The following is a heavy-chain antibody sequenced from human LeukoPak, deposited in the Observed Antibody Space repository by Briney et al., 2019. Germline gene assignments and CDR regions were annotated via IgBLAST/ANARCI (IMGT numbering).Heavy chain of an antibody. J-gene: IGHJ4*02. V-gene: IGHV3-30*18. CDR1: GFTFSTYG. Sequence: PRGSLRLSCAASGFTFSTYGMHWVRQAPGKGLEWVAVVSYDGSKYYADSVKGRFTISRDNSKNTLYLQMSSLRAEDTAVYYCAKDLNRGLPDYWGQGTLVTVSS. CDR3: AKDLNRGLPDY. CDR2: VSYDGSK. D-gene: IGHD2-21*01.